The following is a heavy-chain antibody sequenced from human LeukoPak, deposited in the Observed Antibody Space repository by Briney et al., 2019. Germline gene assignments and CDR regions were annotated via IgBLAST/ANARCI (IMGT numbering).Heavy chain of an antibody. CDR3: ASLYSDY. J-gene: IGHJ4*02. Sequence: SETLSLTCAVNVGSFSDYYWTWIRQPPGKGLEWIGEINHSGSTNYNPSLKSRVTISVDTSKNQFSLKLSSVTAADTAVYYCASLYSDYWGQGTLVTVSS. V-gene: IGHV4-34*01. D-gene: IGHD2-21*01. CDR1: VGSFSDYY. CDR2: INHSGST.